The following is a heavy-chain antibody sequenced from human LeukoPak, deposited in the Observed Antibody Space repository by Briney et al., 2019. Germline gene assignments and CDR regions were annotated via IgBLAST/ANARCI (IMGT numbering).Heavy chain of an antibody. D-gene: IGHD3-10*01. V-gene: IGHV4-31*03. J-gene: IGHJ4*02. CDR1: GVSISSGGYH. CDR3: ARLSYGSGSHYNFYFDF. CDR2: IYYSGNS. Sequence: SQTLSLTCTVSGVSISSGGYHWSWIRQHPEKGLEWVGYIYYSGNSYYNPSLKSRVTISVDASKNQFSLNLSSVTAADTAVYYCARLSYGSGSHYNFYFDFWGQGTLVTVSA.